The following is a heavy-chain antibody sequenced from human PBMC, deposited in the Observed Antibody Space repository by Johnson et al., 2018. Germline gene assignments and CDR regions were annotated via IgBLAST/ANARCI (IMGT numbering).Heavy chain of an antibody. Sequence: VQLVQSGGGLVQPGGSLRLSCAASGFTFSSSSMNWVRQAPGKGLEWVSYISSSSTTIYYADSVKGRFTISRDNAKKSMYLQMNSLRAEDTAVYYCTRHRSGTGDSFDIWGQGTMVTVSS. V-gene: IGHV3-48*01. CDR1: GFTFSSSS. D-gene: IGHD1-26*01. CDR2: ISSSSTTI. CDR3: TRHRSGTGDSFDI. J-gene: IGHJ3*02.